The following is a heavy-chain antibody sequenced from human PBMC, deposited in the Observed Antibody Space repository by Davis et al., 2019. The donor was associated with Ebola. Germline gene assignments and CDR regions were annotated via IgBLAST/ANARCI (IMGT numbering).Heavy chain of an antibody. CDR2: IRYDGSNK. D-gene: IGHD3-10*01. CDR1: GFTFSSYG. V-gene: IGHV3-30*02. J-gene: IGHJ4*02. CDR3: AKVLGYSYGSGSYYL. Sequence: GESLKISCAASGFTFSSYGMHWVRQAPGKGLEWVAFIRYDGSNKYYADSVKGRFTISRDNSKNTLYLQMNSLRAEDTAVYYCAKVLGYSYGSGSYYLWGQGTLVTVSS.